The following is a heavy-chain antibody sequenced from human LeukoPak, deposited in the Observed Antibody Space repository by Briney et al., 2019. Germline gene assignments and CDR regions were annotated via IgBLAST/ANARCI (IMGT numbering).Heavy chain of an antibody. J-gene: IGHJ3*02. D-gene: IGHD3-3*01. CDR3: ARGPDDFWSGYDAFDI. CDR2: MNPNSGTT. Sequence: ALVKVSCKASGYTFISYDINWGRRATGQGLEWMGWMNPNSGTTGSAQNFQGRVTNTRNTSISTAYMELSSLRSEDTAVYYCARGPDDFWSGYDAFDIWGQGTMVTVSS. CDR1: GYTFISYD. V-gene: IGHV1-8*03.